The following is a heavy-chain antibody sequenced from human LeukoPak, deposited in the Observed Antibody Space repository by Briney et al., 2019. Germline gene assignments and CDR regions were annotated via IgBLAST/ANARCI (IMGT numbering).Heavy chain of an antibody. CDR2: VNHSGST. J-gene: IGHJ5*02. V-gene: IGHV4-38-2*01. CDR3: ARARRITMIVVVLNWFDP. Sequence: SETLSLTCAVSGYSISSGYYWGWIRQPPGKGLEWIEEVNHSGSTNYNPSLKSRVTISVDTSKNQFSLKLSSVTAADTAVYYCARARRITMIVVVLNWFDPWGQGTLVTVSS. D-gene: IGHD3-22*01. CDR1: GYSISSGYY.